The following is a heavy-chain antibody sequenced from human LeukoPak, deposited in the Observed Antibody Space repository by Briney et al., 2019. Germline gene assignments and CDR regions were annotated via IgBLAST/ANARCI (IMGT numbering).Heavy chain of an antibody. CDR3: AKEVGATLGDFYYYYGMDV. V-gene: IGHV3-11*01. CDR2: ISSSGSTI. CDR1: GFTFSDYY. Sequence: GGSLRLSCAASGFTFSDYYMSWIRQAPGKGLEWVSYISSSGSTIYYADSVKGRFTISRDNAKNSLYLQMNSLRAEDTAVYYCAKEVGATLGDFYYYYGMDVWGQGTTVTVSS. J-gene: IGHJ6*02. D-gene: IGHD1-26*01.